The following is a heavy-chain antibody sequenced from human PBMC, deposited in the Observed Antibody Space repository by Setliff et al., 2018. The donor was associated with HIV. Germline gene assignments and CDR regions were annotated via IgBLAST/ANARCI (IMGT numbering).Heavy chain of an antibody. Sequence: SEPLSLTCTVSGASINSGYDYWVWIRQPPGKGLQWIGSIYNSASTYYSPSLKRRVIMSVDTSKNRFSLRLSSVSAADTAVYYCARTSYNFWGGPDSWGQGTLVTVS. CDR1: GASINSGYDY. V-gene: IGHV4-39*02. CDR2: IYNSAST. J-gene: IGHJ4*02. D-gene: IGHD3-3*01. CDR3: ARTSYNFWGGPDS.